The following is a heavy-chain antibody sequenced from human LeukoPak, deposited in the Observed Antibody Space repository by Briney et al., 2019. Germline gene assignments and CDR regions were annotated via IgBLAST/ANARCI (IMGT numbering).Heavy chain of an antibody. V-gene: IGHV3-30*18. Sequence: SGGSLRLSCAASGFTFSSYGMHWVRQAPGKGLEWVAVISYDGSNKYYADSVKGRFTISRDNSKNTLYLQMNSLRAEDTAVYYCAKDLFYSSSPAWGQGTLVTVSS. CDR3: AKDLFYSSSPA. J-gene: IGHJ5*02. CDR1: GFTFSSYG. D-gene: IGHD6-6*01. CDR2: ISYDGSNK.